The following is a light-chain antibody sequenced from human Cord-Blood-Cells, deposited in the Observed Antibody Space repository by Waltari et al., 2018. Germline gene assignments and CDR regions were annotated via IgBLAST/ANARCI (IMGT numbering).Light chain of an antibody. V-gene: IGKV3-20*01. CDR2: GAS. CDR3: QQYGSSPLT. J-gene: IGKJ4*01. CDR1: QSVSRSY. Sequence: EIVLTQSPGTLSLSPGERATLSCRASQSVSRSYVAWYQQKPGQAPRLIIYGASSSATGIPDRFSGSGSGTDFTLTISRLEPEDFAVYYCQQYGSSPLTFGGGTKVEIK.